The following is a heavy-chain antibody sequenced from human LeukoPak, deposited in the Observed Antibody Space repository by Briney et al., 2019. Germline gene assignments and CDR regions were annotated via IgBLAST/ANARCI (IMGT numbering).Heavy chain of an antibody. Sequence: PGGSLRLSCAASGFTFSSYSMNWVRQAPGKGLEWVSYICGSTIYYADSVKGRFTISRDNAKNSLYLQMNSLRDEDTAVYYCARDLIYAFDIWGQGTMVTVSS. CDR3: ARDLIYAFDI. CDR1: GFTFSSYS. CDR2: ICGSTI. V-gene: IGHV3-48*02. D-gene: IGHD3/OR15-3a*01. J-gene: IGHJ3*02.